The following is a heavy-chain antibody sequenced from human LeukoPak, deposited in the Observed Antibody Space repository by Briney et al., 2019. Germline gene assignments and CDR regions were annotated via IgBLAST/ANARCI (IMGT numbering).Heavy chain of an antibody. Sequence: SETLSLTCTVSGGSITDYYWGWIRQPPGKGLEWIGYDYYSGSSNYNPSLKSRVTISVDTSKNQFSLKMSSVTAADTAMYYCAGSYCNGRGCYDYWGQGTLVTVSS. J-gene: IGHJ4*02. CDR2: DYYSGSS. D-gene: IGHD2-15*01. V-gene: IGHV4-59*01. CDR3: AGSYCNGRGCYDY. CDR1: GGSITDYY.